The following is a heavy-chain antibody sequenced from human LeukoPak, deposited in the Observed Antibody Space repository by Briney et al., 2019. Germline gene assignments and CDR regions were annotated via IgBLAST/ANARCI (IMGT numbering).Heavy chain of an antibody. V-gene: IGHV4-34*01. CDR3: ARFTFRDIVVVPAAPDGMDV. CDR2: INHSGST. CDR1: GGTISSYY. J-gene: IGHJ6*02. Sequence: PSETLSLTCTVSGGTISSYYWSWIRQPPGKGLEWIGEINHSGSTNYNPSLKSRVTISVDTSKNQFSLKLSSVTAADTAVYYCARFTFRDIVVVPAAPDGMDVWGQGTTVTVSS. D-gene: IGHD2-2*01.